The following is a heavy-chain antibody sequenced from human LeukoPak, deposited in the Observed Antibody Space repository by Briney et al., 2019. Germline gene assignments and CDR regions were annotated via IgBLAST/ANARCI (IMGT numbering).Heavy chain of an antibody. J-gene: IGHJ5*02. CDR3: ARRDIVVVPAAQYNWFDP. D-gene: IGHD2-2*01. CDR2: IYYSGST. Sequence: SETLSLTCTVSGGSISSYYWSWIRQPPGKGLEWIGYIYYSGSTNYNPSLKSRVTISVDTSKNQFSLKLSSVTAADTAVYYCARRDIVVVPAAQYNWFDPWGQGTLVTVSS. V-gene: IGHV4-59*12. CDR1: GGSISSYY.